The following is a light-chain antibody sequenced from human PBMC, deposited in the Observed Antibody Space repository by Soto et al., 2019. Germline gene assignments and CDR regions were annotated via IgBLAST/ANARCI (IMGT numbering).Light chain of an antibody. J-gene: IGKJ1*01. Sequence: EIVLTQSPATLSFSPGERATLSSRASQSVSSSYLAWYQQKPGQAPRLLIYGASSRATGIPDRFSGSGSGTDFTLTISRLEPEDFAVYYCQQYGSSPKTFGQGTKVDIK. CDR1: QSVSSSY. CDR3: QQYGSSPKT. CDR2: GAS. V-gene: IGKV3-20*01.